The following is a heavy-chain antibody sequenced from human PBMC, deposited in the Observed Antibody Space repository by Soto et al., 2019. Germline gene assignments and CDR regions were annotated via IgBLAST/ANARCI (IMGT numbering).Heavy chain of an antibody. V-gene: IGHV2-5*02. Sequence: QITLKESGPTLVKPTQTLTLTCTFSGFSLSTSGVGVGWIRQPPGKALEWLALIYWDDDKRYSPSLKSRLTTPKDTSKNQVVLTMTNMDPVDTATYSCAHSGMVRTFMCGELSYWFDPWGQGTLVTVSS. J-gene: IGHJ5*02. CDR2: IYWDDDK. CDR3: AHSGMVRTFMCGELSYWFDP. CDR1: GFSLSTSGVG. D-gene: IGHD3-10*02.